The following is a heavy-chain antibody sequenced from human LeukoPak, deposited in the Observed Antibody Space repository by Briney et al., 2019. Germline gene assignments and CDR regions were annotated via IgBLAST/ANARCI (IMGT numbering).Heavy chain of an antibody. Sequence: SVKVSCKASGGTCSSYAISWVRQAPGQGLEWMGGIIPIFGTANYAQKFQGRVTITTDESTSTAYMELSSLRSEDTAVYYCARDSAPSRYCSSTSCYPRFDYWGQGTLVTVSS. CDR1: GGTCSSYA. D-gene: IGHD2-2*01. CDR2: IIPIFGTA. CDR3: ARDSAPSRYCSSTSCYPRFDY. V-gene: IGHV1-69*05. J-gene: IGHJ4*02.